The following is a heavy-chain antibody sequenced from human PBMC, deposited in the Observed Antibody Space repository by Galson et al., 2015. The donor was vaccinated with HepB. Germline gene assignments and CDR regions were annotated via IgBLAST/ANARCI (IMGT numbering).Heavy chain of an antibody. Sequence: SLRLSCAASGFTFSGSAMHWVRQASGKGLEWVGRIRSKANSYATAYAASVKGRFTISRDDSKNTAYLQMNSLKTEDTAVYYCTRHIGTDYGGKTGGYWGQGTLVTVSS. D-gene: IGHD4-23*01. CDR1: GFTFSGSA. V-gene: IGHV3-73*01. J-gene: IGHJ4*02. CDR3: TRHIGTDYGGKTGGY. CDR2: IRSKANSYAT.